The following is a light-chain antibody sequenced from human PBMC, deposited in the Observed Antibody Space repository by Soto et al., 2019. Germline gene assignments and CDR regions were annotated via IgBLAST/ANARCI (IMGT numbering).Light chain of an antibody. CDR3: SSYAVSNIYV. V-gene: IGLV2-8*01. CDR2: EIT. J-gene: IGLJ1*01. CDR1: SSDIGGYNF. Sequence: QSALTQPPSASGSPGQSVTISCTGTSSDIGGYNFVSWYQHHPGKAPKLMIYEITKRPSGVPARFSGSKSGNTASLTVSGLQAEDEAVYYCSSYAVSNIYVFGTGTKVTVL.